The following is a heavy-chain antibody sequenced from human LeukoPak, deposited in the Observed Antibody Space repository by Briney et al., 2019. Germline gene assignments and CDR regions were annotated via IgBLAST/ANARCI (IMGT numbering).Heavy chain of an antibody. CDR3: ARTIHYYDSSGHFDY. D-gene: IGHD3-22*01. Sequence: PGGSLRLSCAASGFTFSSYAMHWVRQAPGKGLEYVSAISSNGGSTYYANSVKGRFTISRDNSKNTLYLQMNSLRAEDTAVYYCARTIHYYDSSGHFDYWGQGTLVTVSS. V-gene: IGHV3-64*01. J-gene: IGHJ4*02. CDR2: ISSNGGST. CDR1: GFTFSSYA.